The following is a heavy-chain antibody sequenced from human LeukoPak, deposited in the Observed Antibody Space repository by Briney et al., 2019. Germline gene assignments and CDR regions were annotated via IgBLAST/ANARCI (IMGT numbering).Heavy chain of an antibody. V-gene: IGHV4-61*01. CDR3: ARVDSGYDYFDY. CDR2: IYYSGST. CDR1: GGSVSSGSYY. D-gene: IGHD5-12*01. J-gene: IGHJ4*02. Sequence: SETLSLTCTVSGGSVSSGSYYWSWIRQPPGKGLEWIGYIYYSGSTNYNPSLKSRVTISVDTSKNQFSLKLSSVTTADTAVYYCARVDSGYDYFDYWGQGTLVTVSS.